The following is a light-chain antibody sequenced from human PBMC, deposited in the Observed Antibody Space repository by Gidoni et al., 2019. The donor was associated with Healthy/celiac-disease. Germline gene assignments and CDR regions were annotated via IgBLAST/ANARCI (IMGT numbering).Light chain of an antibody. CDR3: QQYNNWPRT. CDR1: QSVSSN. CDR2: GAS. J-gene: IGKJ1*01. V-gene: IGKV3-15*01. Sequence: EIVMTQSPATLSVSPGERPTLSCRASQSVSSNLAWYQQKPGQAPRLLIYGASTRATGIPARFSGSGSRTEFTLTISSLQSEDFAVYYCQQYNNWPRTFXQXTKVEIK.